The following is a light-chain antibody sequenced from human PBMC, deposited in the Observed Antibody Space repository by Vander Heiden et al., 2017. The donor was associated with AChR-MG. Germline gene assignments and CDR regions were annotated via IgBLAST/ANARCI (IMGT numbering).Light chain of an antibody. CDR3: QTWGSGSWV. J-gene: IGLJ3*02. CDR1: RGHSSYA. V-gene: IGLV4-69*01. CDR2: LNNDGNH. Sequence: QLVLTQSPSASASLGASVKLTCTLSRGHSSYAIAWHQQQPEKGPRFLMNLNNDGNHIKGDGIPDRFSGSSSGAERYLTISSLQSEDEADYYCQTWGSGSWVFGGGTKLTVL.